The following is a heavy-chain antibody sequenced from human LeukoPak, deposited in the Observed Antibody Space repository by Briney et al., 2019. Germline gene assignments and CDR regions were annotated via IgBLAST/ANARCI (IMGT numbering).Heavy chain of an antibody. Sequence: ASVKVSCKASGGTFSSYTISWVRQAPGQGLEWMGRIIPILGIANYAQKFQGRVTITADKSPSTAYMELSSLRSEDTAVYYCARDTVGATGGDFDYWGQGTLVTVSS. V-gene: IGHV1-69*04. D-gene: IGHD1-26*01. CDR1: GGTFSSYT. CDR2: IIPILGIA. J-gene: IGHJ4*02. CDR3: ARDTVGATGGDFDY.